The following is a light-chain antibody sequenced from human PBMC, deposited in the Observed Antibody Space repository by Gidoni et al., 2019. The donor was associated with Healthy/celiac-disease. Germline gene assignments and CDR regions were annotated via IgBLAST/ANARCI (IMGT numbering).Light chain of an antibody. Sequence: YVLTQPPSLAVPPGKTARITCGGNNIGSKSVHWYQQKPGQAPVLVIYYASDRPSGIPERFSGSNSGNTATLTISRVEAGDEADYYCQVWDSSSDHLVFGGGTKLTVL. V-gene: IGLV3-21*04. J-gene: IGLJ2*01. CDR1: NIGSKS. CDR2: YAS. CDR3: QVWDSSSDHLV.